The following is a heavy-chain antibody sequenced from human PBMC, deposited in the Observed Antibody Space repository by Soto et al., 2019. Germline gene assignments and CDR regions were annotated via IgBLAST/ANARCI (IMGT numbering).Heavy chain of an antibody. CDR1: GYTFTVYY. CDR2: INPNSGGT. Sequence: ASVKVSCKASGYTFTVYYMHWVRQAPGQGLEWMGWINPNSGGTNYAQKFQGWVTMTRDTSISTAYMELSRLRSDDTAVYYCARGSGFWSGPTNWFDPWGQGTLVTVSS. CDR3: ARGSGFWSGPTNWFDP. D-gene: IGHD3-3*01. V-gene: IGHV1-2*04. J-gene: IGHJ5*02.